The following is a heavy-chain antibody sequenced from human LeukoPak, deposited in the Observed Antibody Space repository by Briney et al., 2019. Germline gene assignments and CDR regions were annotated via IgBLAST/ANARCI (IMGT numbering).Heavy chain of an antibody. J-gene: IGHJ6*02. CDR1: GYTFTSYG. CDR2: ISAYNGNT. D-gene: IGHD3-10*01. CDR3: ARDRIGGSKGYYYGMDV. Sequence: GASVKVSCKASGYTFTSYGISWVRQAPGQGLEWMGWISAYNGNTNYAQKLQGRVTMTTDTSTSTAYMELRSLRSDDTAVYYCARDRIGGSKGYYYGMDVWGQGTTVTVSS. V-gene: IGHV1-18*01.